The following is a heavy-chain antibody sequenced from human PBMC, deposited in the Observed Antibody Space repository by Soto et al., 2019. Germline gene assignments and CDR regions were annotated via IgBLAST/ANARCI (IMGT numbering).Heavy chain of an antibody. CDR1: GYTLTKLS. Sequence: QVQLIQSGAEVKKPGASVKVSCKVSGYTLTKLSIHWVRQAPGKGLEWMGGFDPEDGETISAQKFQGRITMTEDTSTDTAYMALSSLRSEDTAVYYCTPYILGSTPEYYFTNWGQGTLVTVSS. J-gene: IGHJ4*02. CDR3: TPYILGSTPEYYFTN. D-gene: IGHD1-26*01. V-gene: IGHV1-24*01. CDR2: FDPEDGET.